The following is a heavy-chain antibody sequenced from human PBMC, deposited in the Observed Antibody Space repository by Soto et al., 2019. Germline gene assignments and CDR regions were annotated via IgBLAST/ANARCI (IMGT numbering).Heavy chain of an antibody. CDR1: GFIFDDYA. V-gene: IGHV3-9*01. CDR3: TKDRRTCGLRGTMDV. Sequence: DAQLVESGGGWVQPGGSLRLSCVASGFIFDDYAMHWVRQAPGKGLEWVSSISWNSDNIDYADSVKGRFTISRDNAKNSLYLQMSTLRAEDTALYYCTKDRRTCGLRGTMDVWGQGTTVTVSS. D-gene: IGHD4-17*01. CDR2: ISWNSDNI. J-gene: IGHJ6*01.